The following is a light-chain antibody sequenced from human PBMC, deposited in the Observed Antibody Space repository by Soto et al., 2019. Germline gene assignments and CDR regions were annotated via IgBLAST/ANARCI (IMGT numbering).Light chain of an antibody. CDR2: EVS. V-gene: IGLV2-14*01. J-gene: IGLJ2*01. Sequence: QSALTQPASVSGSPGQSITISCTGTSSDVGGYNYVSWYQQHPGKAPKLMIYEVSNRPSGVSNRFSGSKSGNTASLTISGLHAEDEADYYCSSYPSSSTLVFGGGTKLTVL. CDR3: SSYPSSSTLV. CDR1: SSDVGGYNY.